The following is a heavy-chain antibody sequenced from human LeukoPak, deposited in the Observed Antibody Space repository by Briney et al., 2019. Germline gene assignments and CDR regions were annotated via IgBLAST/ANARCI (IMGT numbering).Heavy chain of an antibody. CDR3: ARAKSTVRTGRLTFDY. CDR1: GGSISSSSYY. V-gene: IGHV4-39*07. J-gene: IGHJ4*02. Sequence: SETLSLTCTVSGGSISSSSYYWGWIRQPPGKGLEWIGSIYYSGSTYYNPSLKSRVTISVDTSKNQFSLKLSSVTAADTAVYYCARAKSTVRTGRLTFDYWGQGTLVTVSS. CDR2: IYYSGST. D-gene: IGHD4-17*01.